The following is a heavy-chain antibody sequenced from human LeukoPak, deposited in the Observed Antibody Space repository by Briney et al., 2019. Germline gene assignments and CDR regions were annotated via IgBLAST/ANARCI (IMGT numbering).Heavy chain of an antibody. CDR2: ISGSGGST. Sequence: GALRLSCAASGFPFSSYAMSWVRQAPGKGLEWVSAISGSGGSTYYADSVKGRFTISRDNSKNTLYLQMNSLRAEDTAVYYCANLQLQDFDWPSGWGQGTLVTVAS. J-gene: IGHJ4*02. CDR1: GFPFSSYA. CDR3: ANLQLQDFDWPSG. D-gene: IGHD3-9*01. V-gene: IGHV3-23*01.